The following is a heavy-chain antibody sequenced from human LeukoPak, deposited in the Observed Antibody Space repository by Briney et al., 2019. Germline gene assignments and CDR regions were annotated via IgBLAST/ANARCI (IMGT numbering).Heavy chain of an antibody. D-gene: IGHD6-6*01. Sequence: SVKVSCKVSGYTLTELSMHWVRQAPGKGLEWMGGIIPIFGTANYAQKFQGRVTITTDESTSTAYMELSSLRSEDTAVYYCARETYSSSSINYYYYMDVWGKGTTVTVSS. CDR3: ARETYSSSSINYYYYMDV. V-gene: IGHV1-69*05. CDR2: IIPIFGTA. CDR1: GYTLTELS. J-gene: IGHJ6*03.